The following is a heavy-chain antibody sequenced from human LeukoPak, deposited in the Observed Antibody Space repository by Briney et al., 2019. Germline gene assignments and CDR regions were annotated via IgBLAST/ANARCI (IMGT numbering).Heavy chain of an antibody. CDR3: ARDLVDTVMPHLVLFDY. CDR2: IYISGST. V-gene: IGHV4-61*02. D-gene: IGHD5-18*01. Sequence: SQTLSLTCTVSGGSISSGSYYWSWIRQPAGKGLEWIGRIYISGSTKYNPSLKSRVTISVDTSKNQFSLKLSSVTAADTAVYYCARDLVDTVMPHLVLFDYWGQGTLVTVSS. CDR1: GGSISSGSYY. J-gene: IGHJ4*02.